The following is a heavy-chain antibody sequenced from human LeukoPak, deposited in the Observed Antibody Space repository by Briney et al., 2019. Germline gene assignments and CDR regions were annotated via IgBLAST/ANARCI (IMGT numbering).Heavy chain of an antibody. V-gene: IGHV4-59*08. CDR1: GGSFSDHS. J-gene: IGHJ5*02. CDR2: IYYSGST. D-gene: IGHD3-3*01. Sequence: SETLSLTCVVYGGSFSDHSWSWIRQPPGKGLEWIGYIYYSGSTNYNPSLKSRVTISVDTSKNQFSLKLSSVTAADTAVYYCARHGDYDFWSGYYEGNWFDPWGQGTLVTVSS. CDR3: ARHGDYDFWSGYYEGNWFDP.